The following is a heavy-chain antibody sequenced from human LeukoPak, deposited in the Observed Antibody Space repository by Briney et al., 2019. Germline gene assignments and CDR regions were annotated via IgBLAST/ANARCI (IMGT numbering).Heavy chain of an antibody. Sequence: GGSLRLSCAASGFTFSSYSMNWVRQAPGKGLEWVSYISSSSTIYYGDSVKGRFTISRDNAKNSLYLQMNSLRAEDTAVYYCARETPSLDIDYWGQGTLVTVSS. J-gene: IGHJ4*02. V-gene: IGHV3-48*04. CDR2: ISSSSTI. D-gene: IGHD5-12*01. CDR3: ARETPSLDIDY. CDR1: GFTFSSYS.